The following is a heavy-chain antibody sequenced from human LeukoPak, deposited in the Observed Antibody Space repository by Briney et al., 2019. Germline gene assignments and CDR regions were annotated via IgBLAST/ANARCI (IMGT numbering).Heavy chain of an antibody. D-gene: IGHD6-19*01. Sequence: SETLSLTCTVSGGSVSSGSYYWSWIRQPPGKGLEWIGYIYYSGSTNYNPSLKSRVTISVDTSKNQFSLKLSSVTAADTAVYYCAGDGLVGGIAVAGAGAFDIWGQGTMVTVSS. CDR3: AGDGLVGGIAVAGAGAFDI. V-gene: IGHV4-61*01. CDR1: GGSVSSGSYY. J-gene: IGHJ3*02. CDR2: IYYSGST.